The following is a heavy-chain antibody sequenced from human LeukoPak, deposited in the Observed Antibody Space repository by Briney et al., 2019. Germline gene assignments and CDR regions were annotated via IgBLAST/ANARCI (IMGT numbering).Heavy chain of an antibody. CDR1: GFTFSSYG. V-gene: IGHV3-30*02. CDR3: AKDRMYYDFWSGYSVDAFDI. J-gene: IGHJ3*02. D-gene: IGHD3-3*01. CDR2: IRYDGSNK. Sequence: GGSLRLSCAASGFTFSSYGMHWVRQAPGKGLEWVAFIRYDGSNKYYADPVKGRFTISRDNSKNTLYLQMNSLRAEDTAVYYCAKDRMYYDFWSGYSVDAFDIWGQGTMVTVSS.